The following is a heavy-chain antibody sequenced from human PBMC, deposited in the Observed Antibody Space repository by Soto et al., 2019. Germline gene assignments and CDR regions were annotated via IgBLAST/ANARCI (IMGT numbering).Heavy chain of an antibody. D-gene: IGHD2-21*02. CDR2: INIGSGNT. Sequence: QVQLVQSGAEEKQPGASVRVSCKASGYAFSSYAMHWVRQAPGQRLEWMGWINIGSGNTEYSQNFQDRITITRDTSASTVYTELSSMRSEDTAVYYCARDGGDCGYRLTYYDSPGMDVWGQGTTATVPS. CDR3: ARDGGDCGYRLTYYDSPGMDV. V-gene: IGHV1-3*05. CDR1: GYAFSSYA. J-gene: IGHJ6*02.